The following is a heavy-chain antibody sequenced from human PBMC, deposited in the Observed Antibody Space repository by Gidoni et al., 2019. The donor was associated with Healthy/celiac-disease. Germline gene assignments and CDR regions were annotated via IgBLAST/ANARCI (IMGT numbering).Heavy chain of an antibody. J-gene: IGHJ3*02. CDR2: IYYSGST. CDR3: ARERRRGDYRWAFDI. D-gene: IGHD2-21*02. V-gene: IGHV4-59*01. Sequence: QVQLQESGPGLVKPSETLSLTCTVSGGSISSYYWSWIRQPPGKGLEWIGYIYYSGSTNYNPSLKSRVTISVDTSKNQFSLKLSSVTAADTAVYYCARERRRGDYRWAFDIWGQGTMATVSS. CDR1: GGSISSYY.